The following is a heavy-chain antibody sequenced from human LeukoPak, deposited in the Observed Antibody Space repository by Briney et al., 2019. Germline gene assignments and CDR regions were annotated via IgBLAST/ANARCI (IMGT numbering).Heavy chain of an antibody. V-gene: IGHV3-53*01. CDR1: GFTVSSNY. D-gene: IGHD3-22*01. CDR3: ARMYRDSGYYQSPGFFDY. CDR2: IYSDGST. J-gene: IGHJ4*02. Sequence: PGESLRLSCAASGFTVSSNYLSWVRQAPGKGLEWVSVIYSDGSTYYADSVKGRFTISRDNSKNTLYLQMNSLRVGDTAVYYCARMYRDSGYYQSPGFFDYWGQGTLVTVSS.